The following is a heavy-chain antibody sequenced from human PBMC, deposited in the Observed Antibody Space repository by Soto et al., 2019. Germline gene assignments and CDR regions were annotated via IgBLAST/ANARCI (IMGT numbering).Heavy chain of an antibody. CDR2: ISSSSSYI. CDR3: ARFGTLGYCSGGSCYGFDY. Sequence: GGSLRLSCAASGFTFSSYSMNWVRQAPGKGLEWVSSISSSSSYIYYADSVKGRFTISRDNAKNSLYLQMNSLRAEDTAVYYCARFGTLGYCSGGSCYGFDYWGQGTLVTVSS. CDR1: GFTFSSYS. D-gene: IGHD2-15*01. V-gene: IGHV3-21*01. J-gene: IGHJ4*02.